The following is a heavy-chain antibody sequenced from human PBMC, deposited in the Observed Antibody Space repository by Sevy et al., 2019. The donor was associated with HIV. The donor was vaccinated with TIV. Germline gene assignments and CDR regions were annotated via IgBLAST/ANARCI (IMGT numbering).Heavy chain of an antibody. CDR3: SKDGYCSSTSCVNWFDP. J-gene: IGHJ5*02. V-gene: IGHV3-30*02. CDR1: GFTFRSNG. CDR2: IRYDGSDK. Sequence: GESLKISCAASGFTFRSNGMHWVRQVPGKGPEWVAFIRYDGSDKYYADSVKGRFTISRDNSKNTLYLQMNSLRAEDTAVYYWSKDGYCSSTSCVNWFDPWGQGTLVTVSS. D-gene: IGHD2-2*01.